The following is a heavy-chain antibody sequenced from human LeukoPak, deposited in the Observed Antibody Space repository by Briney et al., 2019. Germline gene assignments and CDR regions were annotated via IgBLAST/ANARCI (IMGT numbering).Heavy chain of an antibody. V-gene: IGHV3-23*01. CDR1: GFTFSNYG. Sequence: PGGSLRLSCAASGFTFSNYGMSWVRQAPGKGLEWVSVISDRGYSTHSADSVKGRFTISRDNSKNTLYLQMNSLRAEDTALYYCAKVVTKWELLYFDYRGQGILVTVSS. J-gene: IGHJ4*02. CDR2: ISDRGYST. CDR3: AKVVTKWELLYFDY. D-gene: IGHD1-26*01.